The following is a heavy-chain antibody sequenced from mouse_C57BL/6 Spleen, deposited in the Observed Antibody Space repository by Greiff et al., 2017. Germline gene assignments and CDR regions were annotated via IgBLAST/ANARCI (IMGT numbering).Heavy chain of an antibody. CDR2: IDPSDSYT. V-gene: IGHV1-69*01. CDR1: GYTFTSYW. Sequence: QVQLQQSGAELVMPGASVKLSCKASGYTFTSYWMHWVKQRPGQGLEWIGEIDPSDSYTNYNQKFKGKSTLTVDKSSSTAYMQLSSLTSEDSAVYYCARSGDSNFLFDYWGQGTTLTVSS. CDR3: ARSGDSNFLFDY. D-gene: IGHD2-5*01. J-gene: IGHJ2*01.